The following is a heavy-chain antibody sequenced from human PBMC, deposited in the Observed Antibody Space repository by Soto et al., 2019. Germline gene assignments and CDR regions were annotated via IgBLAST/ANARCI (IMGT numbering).Heavy chain of an antibody. CDR2: IYYSGST. V-gene: IGHV4-59*01. CDR3: ARDLKSWSGYKTYYYGMDV. Sequence: SETLSLTCTVSGGSISSYYWSWIRQPPGKGLEWIGYIYYSGSTNYNPSLKSRVTISVDTSKNQFSLKLSSVTAADTAVYYCARDLKSWSGYKTYYYGMDVWGQGTTVTVSS. CDR1: GGSISSYY. D-gene: IGHD3-3*01. J-gene: IGHJ6*02.